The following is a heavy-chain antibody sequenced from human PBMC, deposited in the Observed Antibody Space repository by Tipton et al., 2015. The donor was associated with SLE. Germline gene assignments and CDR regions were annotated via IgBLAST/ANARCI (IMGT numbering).Heavy chain of an antibody. Sequence: TLSLTCTVSGGSISSHYWSWIRQPPGKGLEWIGYIYYSGNTNYSPSLKSRVTISVDTSKNQFSLKLTSVTAADTAVYYCAREGVGLFAMDVWGQGTTVTVSS. J-gene: IGHJ6*02. CDR2: IYYSGNT. CDR3: AREGVGLFAMDV. CDR1: GGSISSHY. V-gene: IGHV4-59*11. D-gene: IGHD3-3*01.